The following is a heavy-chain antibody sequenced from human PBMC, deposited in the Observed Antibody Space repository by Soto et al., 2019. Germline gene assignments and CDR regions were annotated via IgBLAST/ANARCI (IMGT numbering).Heavy chain of an antibody. Sequence: PGESLKISCKGSGYSFTSYWISWVRQMPWKGLEWMGRIDPSDSYTNYSPSFQGHVTISADKSISTAYLQWSSLKASDTAMYYCARQWFPPRYYGMEVWGQGTTGTVSS. D-gene: IGHD3-22*01. CDR1: GYSFTSYW. CDR3: ARQWFPPRYYGMEV. CDR2: IDPSDSYT. J-gene: IGHJ6*01. V-gene: IGHV5-10-1*01.